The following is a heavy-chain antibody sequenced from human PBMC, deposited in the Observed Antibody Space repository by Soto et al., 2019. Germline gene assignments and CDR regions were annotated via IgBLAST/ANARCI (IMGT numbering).Heavy chain of an antibody. CDR3: ARIVIALEGGWFDP. CDR2: IFSNDEK. D-gene: IGHD6-19*01. V-gene: IGHV2-26*01. Sequence: QVTLKESGPVLVKPTEPLTLTCTVSGFSLSDARLAVTWIRQPPGKALEWLAHIFSNDEKSYSTSPKSRLTISKDTSKSQVVLTMTKMDPGDTATYFCARIVIALEGGWFDPWGQGTLVTVSS. J-gene: IGHJ5*02. CDR1: GFSLSDARLA.